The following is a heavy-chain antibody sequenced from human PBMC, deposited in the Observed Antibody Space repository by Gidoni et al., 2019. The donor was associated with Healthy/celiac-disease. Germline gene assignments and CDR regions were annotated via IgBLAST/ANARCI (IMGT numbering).Heavy chain of an antibody. V-gene: IGHV4-39*07. J-gene: IGHJ4*02. CDR3: ARGKGYCSGGSCYYFDY. D-gene: IGHD2-15*01. Sequence: QLQLQASRPGLVKPSETLSLSCTVSGGSISSSSYYWGWLRQPPEKGLVWIGSIYYSGSTYYNPSLKSRVTISVDTSKNQFSLKLSSVTAADTAVYYCARGKGYCSGGSCYYFDYWGQGTLVTVSS. CDR1: GGSISSSSYY. CDR2: IYYSGST.